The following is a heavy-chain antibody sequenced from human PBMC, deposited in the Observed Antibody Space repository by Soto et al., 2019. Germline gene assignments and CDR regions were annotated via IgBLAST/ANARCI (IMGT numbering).Heavy chain of an antibody. CDR1: SGTISSSNW. D-gene: IGHD2-15*01. CDR2: INQSGSP. J-gene: IGHJ5*02. CDR3: AGLGMVAAHREFDP. Sequence: QVQLQESGPGLVKPSGTLSLTCAVSSGTISSSNWWTWVRQPPGKGPEWIGEINQSGSPNYNPSLRSRVTISVDQSKSQFFLKLSSVTAADTAIYYCAGLGMVAAHREFDPWGQGTLGTVSS. V-gene: IGHV4-4*02.